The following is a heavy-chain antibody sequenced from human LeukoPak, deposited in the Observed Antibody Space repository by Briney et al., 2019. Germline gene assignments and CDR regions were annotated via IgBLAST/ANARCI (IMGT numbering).Heavy chain of an antibody. Sequence: SETLSLTCTVSGGSISSYYWSWIRQPPGKGLEWIGYIYYSGSTNYNPSLKSRVTISVDTSKNQFSLKLSSVTAADTAVYYCATGHSFPFDPWGQGTLVTVSS. D-gene: IGHD5-18*01. V-gene: IGHV4-59*01. CDR3: ATGHSFPFDP. J-gene: IGHJ5*02. CDR1: GGSISSYY. CDR2: IYYSGST.